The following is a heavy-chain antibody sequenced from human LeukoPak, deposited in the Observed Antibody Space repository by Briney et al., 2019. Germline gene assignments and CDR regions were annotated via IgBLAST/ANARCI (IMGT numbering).Heavy chain of an antibody. CDR3: ARTPWGYSDY. D-gene: IGHD3-22*01. J-gene: IGHJ4*02. CDR2: INHSGST. CDR1: GGSFSGYY. V-gene: IGHV4-34*01. Sequence: SETLSLTCAVYGGSFSGYYWSWIRQPPGKGLEWIGEINHSGSTNYNPSLKSRVTISVDTSKNQFSLKLSSATAADTAVYYCARTPWGYSDYWGQGTLVTVSS.